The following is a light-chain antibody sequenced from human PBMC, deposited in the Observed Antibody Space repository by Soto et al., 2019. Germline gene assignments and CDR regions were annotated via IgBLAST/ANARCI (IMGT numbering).Light chain of an antibody. CDR1: ESVTSNF. CDR3: QQRSNWPPT. CDR2: GTS. V-gene: IGKV3D-20*02. Sequence: EIVLTQSPGTLSLSPGERATLSCRASESVTSNFLAWYQQKPGLAPRLLIYGTSSRATGTPDRFSGSGSGTDFTLTISRLEPEDFAVYYCQQRSNWPPTFGQGTRLEIK. J-gene: IGKJ5*01.